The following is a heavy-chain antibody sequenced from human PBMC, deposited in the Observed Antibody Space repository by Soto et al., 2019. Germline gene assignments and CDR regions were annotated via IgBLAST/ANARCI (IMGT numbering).Heavy chain of an antibody. Sequence: GASVKVSCKASGYTFTSYYMHWVRQAPGQGLEWMGIINPSGGSTSYAQKFQGRVTMTRDTSTSTVYMELSSLRSEDTAVYYCARALPDSYGYYFLGLTFDYWGQGTLVTVSS. CDR2: INPSGGST. CDR1: GYTFTSYY. D-gene: IGHD5-18*01. V-gene: IGHV1-46*01. CDR3: ARALPDSYGYYFLGLTFDY. J-gene: IGHJ4*02.